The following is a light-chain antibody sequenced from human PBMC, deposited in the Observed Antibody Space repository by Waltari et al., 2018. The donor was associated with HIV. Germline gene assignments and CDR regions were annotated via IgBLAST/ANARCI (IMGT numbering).Light chain of an antibody. Sequence: SYELTQPPSVSVSPGQTASITCSGDKLGDKYAWWYQQKPGQSPVLVIYQGRKRPSGIPERCSGSDAGNTAALTISGTQAMDGADEYGQAWDSSTGVCGGGTKLTVL. CDR3: QAWDSSTGV. CDR1: KLGDKY. J-gene: IGLJ2*01. V-gene: IGLV3-1*01. CDR2: QGR.